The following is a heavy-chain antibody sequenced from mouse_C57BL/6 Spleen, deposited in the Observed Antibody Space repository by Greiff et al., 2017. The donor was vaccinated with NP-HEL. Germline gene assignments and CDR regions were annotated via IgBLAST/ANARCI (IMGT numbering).Heavy chain of an antibody. Sequence: VKVVESGPELVKPGASVKISCKASGYAFSSSWMNWVKQRPGKGLEWIGRVYPGDGDTNYNGKFKGKATLTADKSSSTAYMQLSSLTSEDSAVYFCARSASISFAYWGQGTLVTVSA. CDR1: GYAFSSSW. J-gene: IGHJ3*01. D-gene: IGHD6-2*01. CDR3: ARSASISFAY. V-gene: IGHV1-82*01. CDR2: VYPGDGDT.